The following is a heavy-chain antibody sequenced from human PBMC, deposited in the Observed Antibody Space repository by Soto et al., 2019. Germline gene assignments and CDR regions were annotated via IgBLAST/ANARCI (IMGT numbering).Heavy chain of an antibody. CDR2: IYYSGST. V-gene: IGHV4-31*03. Sequence: QVQLQESGPGLVKPSQTLSLTCTVSGGSISSGGYYWSWIRQHPGKGLEWIGYIYYSGSTYYNPSLKSRVTISVDTSKTQFSLKLSSVTAADTAVYYCARGGVMGYCSGGSCYSKVSWFDPWGQGTLVTVSS. CDR1: GGSISSGGYY. CDR3: ARGGVMGYCSGGSCYSKVSWFDP. D-gene: IGHD2-15*01. J-gene: IGHJ5*02.